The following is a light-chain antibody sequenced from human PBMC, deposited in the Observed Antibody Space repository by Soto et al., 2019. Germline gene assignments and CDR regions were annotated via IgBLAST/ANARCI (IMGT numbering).Light chain of an antibody. J-gene: IGKJ1*01. V-gene: IGKV3-15*01. CDR3: QQYNNWPPWT. Sequence: EIVMTQSPATLSVSPGERVTLSCRASQSVSSNLAWYQQKPGQAPRLLIYGASTRVTDIPARFSGSGSGTEFTLTISSLQSADFAVYYCQQYNNWPPWTFGQGTKVEIK. CDR1: QSVSSN. CDR2: GAS.